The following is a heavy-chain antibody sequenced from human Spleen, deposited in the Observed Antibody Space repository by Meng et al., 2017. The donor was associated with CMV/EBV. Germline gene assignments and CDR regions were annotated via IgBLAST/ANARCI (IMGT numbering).Heavy chain of an antibody. CDR2: ISAYNGDT. V-gene: IGHV1-18*01. CDR3: ARDRPYSSSSRGSSRDWFDP. D-gene: IGHD6-6*01. CDR1: TSNG. J-gene: IGHJ5*02. Sequence: TSNGISWRRQAPGQGLEWMGGISAYNGDTNSEQKLQGRVTMTTDTSTSTAYMELRSLRSDDTAVYYCARDRPYSSSSRGSSRDWFDPWGQGTLVTVSS.